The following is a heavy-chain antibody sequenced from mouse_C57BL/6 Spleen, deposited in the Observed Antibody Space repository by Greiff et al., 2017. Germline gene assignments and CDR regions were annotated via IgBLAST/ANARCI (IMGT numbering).Heavy chain of an antibody. Sequence: EVQLQQSGPELVKPGASVKISCKASGYTFTDYYMNWVKQSHGKSLEWIGDINPNNGGTSYNQKFKGKATLTVDKSSSTAYMELRSLTSEDSAVYYCARDYGILYYFDYWGQGTTLTVSS. V-gene: IGHV1-26*01. CDR3: ARDYGILYYFDY. D-gene: IGHD1-1*01. CDR1: GYTFTDYY. J-gene: IGHJ2*01. CDR2: INPNNGGT.